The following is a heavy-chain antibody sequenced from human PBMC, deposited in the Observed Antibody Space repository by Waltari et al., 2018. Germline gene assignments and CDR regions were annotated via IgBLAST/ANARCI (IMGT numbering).Heavy chain of an antibody. CDR3: AKGRSIVGATHQIYYYYYGMDV. J-gene: IGHJ6*02. CDR1: GFTFSSYA. D-gene: IGHD1-26*01. V-gene: IGHV3-23*01. Sequence: EVQLLESGGGLVQPGGSLRLSCAASGFTFSSYAMSWVRQAPGKGLEWVSAISGSGGSTYYADSVKGRFTISRDNSKNTLYLQMNSLRAEDTAVYYCAKGRSIVGATHQIYYYYYGMDVWGQGTTVTVSS. CDR2: ISGSGGST.